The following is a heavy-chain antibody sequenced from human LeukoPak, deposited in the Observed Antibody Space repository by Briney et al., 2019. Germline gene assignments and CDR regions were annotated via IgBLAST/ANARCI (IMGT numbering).Heavy chain of an antibody. CDR3: AGTKINVYGDYEDY. Sequence: PGGSLRLSCAASGLTLSDYYMSWIRQAPGKGLEWVAYISSSGSTIYYADSVKGRFTISRDNAKNSLYLQMNSLIAEDTAVYYCAGTKINVYGDYEDYWGQRTLVTVSS. CDR1: GLTLSDYY. V-gene: IGHV3-11*04. CDR2: ISSSGSTI. D-gene: IGHD4-17*01. J-gene: IGHJ4*02.